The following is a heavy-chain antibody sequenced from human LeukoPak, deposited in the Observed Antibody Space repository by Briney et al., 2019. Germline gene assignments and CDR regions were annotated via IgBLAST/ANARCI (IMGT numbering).Heavy chain of an antibody. CDR3: AGERPLYGDYARFDY. J-gene: IGHJ4*02. CDR2: INPNSGGT. Sequence: ASVKVSCKASGYTFTGYYMHWVRQAPGQGLEWMGWINPNSGGTNYAQKFQGRVTMTRDTSISTAYMELSRLRSDDTAVYYCAGERPLYGDYARFDYWGQGTLVTVSS. D-gene: IGHD4-17*01. CDR1: GYTFTGYY. V-gene: IGHV1-2*02.